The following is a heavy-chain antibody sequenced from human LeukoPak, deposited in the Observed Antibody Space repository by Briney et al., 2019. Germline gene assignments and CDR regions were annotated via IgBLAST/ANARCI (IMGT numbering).Heavy chain of an antibody. CDR2: ISYDGSNK. J-gene: IGHJ4*02. V-gene: IGHV3-30-3*01. D-gene: IGHD7-27*01. CDR1: GFTFSGCA. Sequence: GGSLRLSCAASGFTFSGCAMHWVRQAPGKGLEWVAVISYDGSNKYYADSVKGRFTISRDNSKNTLYLQMNSLRAEDTAVYYCARESSGDLNYFDYWGQGTLVTVSS. CDR3: ARESSGDLNYFDY.